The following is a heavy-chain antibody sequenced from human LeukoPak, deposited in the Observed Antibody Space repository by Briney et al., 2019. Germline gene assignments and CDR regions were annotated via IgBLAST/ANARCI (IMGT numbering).Heavy chain of an antibody. V-gene: IGHV3-11*01. CDR3: ARASGITGITGVF. Sequence: GGSLRLSCTAPGFTFSDYYMSWIRQAPGKGLEWISFISNSGSTIYYADSVKGRFAISRDNGKSSLYLQMNSLRAEDTAVYFCARASGITGITGVFWGQGTLVTVSS. CDR1: GFTFSDYY. CDR2: ISNSGSTI. D-gene: IGHD1-20*01. J-gene: IGHJ4*02.